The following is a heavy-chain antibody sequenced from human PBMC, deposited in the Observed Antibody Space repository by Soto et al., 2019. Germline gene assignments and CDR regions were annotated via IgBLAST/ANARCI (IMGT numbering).Heavy chain of an antibody. Sequence: GGSLRLSCAASGFTFSSYAMNWVRQAPGKGLEWVSSISGSGGSTHYADSVKGRFTISRDNSKNTLYLQMNSLRAEDTAVYYCAKDGGQSDTSSWYYWGQGTLVTVSS. D-gene: IGHD6-13*01. CDR1: GFTFSSYA. J-gene: IGHJ4*02. CDR2: ISGSGGST. CDR3: AKDGGQSDTSSWYY. V-gene: IGHV3-23*01.